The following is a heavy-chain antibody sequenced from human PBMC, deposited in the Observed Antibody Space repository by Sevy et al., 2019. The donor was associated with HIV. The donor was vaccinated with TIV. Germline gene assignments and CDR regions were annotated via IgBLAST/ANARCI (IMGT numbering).Heavy chain of an antibody. CDR2: IRRNSHEPYGGTT. Sequence: GGSLRLSCTSSGFTFGDYAMSWFRQAPGKGLEWVAFIRRNSHEPYGGTTEYAASVKGRFTISRDDSKDIAYLQMNSLKTEYTAVYYCTRALATADTPEYYFDYWGQGILVTVSS. CDR1: GFTFGDYA. D-gene: IGHD5-12*01. J-gene: IGHJ4*02. CDR3: TRALATADTPEYYFDY. V-gene: IGHV3-49*03.